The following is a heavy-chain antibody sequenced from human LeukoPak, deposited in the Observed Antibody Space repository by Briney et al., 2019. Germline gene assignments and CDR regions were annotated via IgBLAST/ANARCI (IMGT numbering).Heavy chain of an antibody. D-gene: IGHD3-22*01. CDR3: ARLTYYYDSSGYDAFDI. CDR1: GYSISSGYY. CDR2: IYRRGST. V-gene: IGHV4-38-2*02. J-gene: IGHJ3*02. Sequence: SETLSLTCTVSGYSISSGYYWGWIRQSPGKGLEWIGNIYRRGSTHYNPSLKSRVTISMDTSKNQFSLKLSSVTAADTAVYYCARLTYYYDSSGYDAFDIWGQGTMVTVSS.